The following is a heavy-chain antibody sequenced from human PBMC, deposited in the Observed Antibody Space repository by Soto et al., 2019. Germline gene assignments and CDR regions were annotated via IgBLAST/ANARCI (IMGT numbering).Heavy chain of an antibody. CDR3: ARYGSGSAYDH. V-gene: IGHV3-64*02. CDR2: ISTDGGGR. D-gene: IGHD3-10*01. CDR1: GFSFTTYA. J-gene: IGHJ4*02. Sequence: RGSLRLSCAASGFSFTTYAMHWVRPAPGKGLQYVAAISTDGGGRYYTDSVKGRFIISRDNSKSTLYLQMGSLRGEDMAVYYCARYGSGSAYDHWGQGALVTVSS.